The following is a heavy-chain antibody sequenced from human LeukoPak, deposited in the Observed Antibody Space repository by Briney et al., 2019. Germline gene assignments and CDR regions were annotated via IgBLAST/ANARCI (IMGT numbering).Heavy chain of an antibody. CDR1: GYTFSGYY. CDR3: ALIGDHAWFDP. D-gene: IGHD3-10*01. V-gene: IGHV1-2*02. J-gene: IGHJ5*02. CDR2: INPNSGGT. Sequence: ASVKVSCKASGYTFSGYYIFWVRRAPGQGLEWMGWINPNSGGTNYAQEFQGRVTMTRDTSITTAYMELSTLRSDDTAVYNCALIGDHAWFDPWGQGTLVTVSS.